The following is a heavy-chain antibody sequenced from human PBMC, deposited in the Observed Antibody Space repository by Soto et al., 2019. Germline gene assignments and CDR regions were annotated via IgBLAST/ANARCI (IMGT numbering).Heavy chain of an antibody. CDR3: ARDGTKTLRDWFDP. CDR1: GASISGFY. CDR2: IYATGTT. V-gene: IGHV4-4*07. J-gene: IGHJ5*02. Sequence: PETLSLTCTVSGASISGFYWRWIRKSAGKGLEWIGRIYATGTTDYNPSLKRRVMMSVETFKKQFSLKLRSVTAADTAVYYCARDGTKTLRDWFDPWGQG. D-gene: IGHD1-1*01.